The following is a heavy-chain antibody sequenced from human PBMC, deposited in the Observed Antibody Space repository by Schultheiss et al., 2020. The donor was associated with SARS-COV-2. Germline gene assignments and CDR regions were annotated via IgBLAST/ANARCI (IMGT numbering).Heavy chain of an antibody. J-gene: IGHJ4*02. CDR2: IYHSGGT. CDR1: GGSFSGYD. D-gene: IGHD6-19*01. CDR3: AKAVAGLLIDY. Sequence: SETLSLTCGVYGGSFSGYDWSWIRQTPGQGLEWIGEIYHSGGTNYNPSLKSRVTISVDTSKNQFSLKLSSVTAADTAVYYCAKAVAGLLIDYWGQGTLVTVSS. V-gene: IGHV4-34*01.